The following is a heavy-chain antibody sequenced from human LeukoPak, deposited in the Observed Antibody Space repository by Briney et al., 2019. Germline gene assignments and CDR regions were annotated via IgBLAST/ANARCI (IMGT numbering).Heavy chain of an antibody. CDR1: GYTLTELS. D-gene: IGHD6-13*01. CDR2: FDPEDGET. V-gene: IGHV1-24*01. Sequence: ASVKVSCKVSGYTLTELSMHWVRQAPGKGLEWMGGFDPEDGETIYAQKFQGRVTMTEDTSTDTAYMELSSLRSEDTAVYYCATDSDWQQLRTYYFDYWGQGTLVTVSS. J-gene: IGHJ4*02. CDR3: ATDSDWQQLRTYYFDY.